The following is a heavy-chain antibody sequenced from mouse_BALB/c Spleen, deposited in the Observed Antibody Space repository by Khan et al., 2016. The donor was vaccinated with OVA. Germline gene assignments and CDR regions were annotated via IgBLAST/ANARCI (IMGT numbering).Heavy chain of an antibody. CDR1: GYSITSDYV. D-gene: IGHD4-1*01. J-gene: IGHJ4*01. CDR2: ISYSGST. Sequence: EVQLQESGPGLVKPSQSLSLTCTVTGYSITSDYVWNWIRQFPGNKLEWMGCISYSGSTNYSPSLKSRISITRDTSKNQFFLQLNSVTAEDTATYYCASELGRYYAMDYWGQGTSVTVSS. CDR3: ASELGRYYAMDY. V-gene: IGHV3-2*02.